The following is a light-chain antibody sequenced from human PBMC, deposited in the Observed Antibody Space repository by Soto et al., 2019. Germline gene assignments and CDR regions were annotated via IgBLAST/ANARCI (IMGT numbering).Light chain of an antibody. CDR1: SSDVGSYNL. V-gene: IGLV2-23*01. CDR3: CSYADSSTYV. CDR2: AGS. J-gene: IGLJ1*01. Sequence: QSALTQPASVSVSPGQSITISCTGTSSDVGSYNLVSWYQQHPGKAPKLIIYAGSKRPSGVSNRFSGSQSGNTASLTISGLQAEDEADYYCCSYADSSTYVFGTGTKVTVL.